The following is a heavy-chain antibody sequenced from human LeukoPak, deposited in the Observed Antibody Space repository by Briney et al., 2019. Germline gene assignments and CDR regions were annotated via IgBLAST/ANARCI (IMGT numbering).Heavy chain of an antibody. D-gene: IGHD3-9*01. CDR3: MGSRLRYFDWPPY. CDR1: GFTFSSYA. V-gene: IGHV3-30*04. Sequence: PGRSLRLSCAASGFTFSSYAMHWVRQAPGKGLEWVAVISYDGSNKYYADSVKGRFTISRDNSKNTLYLQMNSLRAEDTAVYYCMGSRLRYFDWPPYWGQGTLVTVSS. CDR2: ISYDGSNK. J-gene: IGHJ4*02.